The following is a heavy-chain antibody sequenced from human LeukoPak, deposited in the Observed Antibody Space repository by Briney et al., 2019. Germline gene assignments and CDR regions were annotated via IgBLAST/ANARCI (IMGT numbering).Heavy chain of an antibody. D-gene: IGHD3-22*01. Sequence: ASVKVSCKDSGFTFTSSAMQWVRQARGQRREWVGWIVVGSGNTNYAQKFQERVTITRDMSTSTAYMELSSLISEDTAVYYCAASYYYDSSGRGGYYYYYMDVWGKGTTVTVSS. CDR1: GFTFTSSA. CDR2: IVVGSGNT. J-gene: IGHJ6*03. V-gene: IGHV1-58*02. CDR3: AASYYYDSSGRGGYYYYYMDV.